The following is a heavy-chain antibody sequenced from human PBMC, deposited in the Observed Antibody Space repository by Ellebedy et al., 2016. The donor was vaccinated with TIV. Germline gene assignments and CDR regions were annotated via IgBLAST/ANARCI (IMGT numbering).Heavy chain of an antibody. CDR2: ISDSGGRT. Sequence: GGSLRLSCAASGFSFSTYAMSWVRQAPGKGLEWVSAISDSGGRTHYADSVKGRFTISRDNSKNTLYLQMNSLRDEDTAVYYCASGYSGGWYGIDQWGQGTLVTVSS. V-gene: IGHV3-23*01. CDR1: GFSFSTYA. CDR3: ASGYSGGWYGIDQ. J-gene: IGHJ4*02. D-gene: IGHD6-19*01.